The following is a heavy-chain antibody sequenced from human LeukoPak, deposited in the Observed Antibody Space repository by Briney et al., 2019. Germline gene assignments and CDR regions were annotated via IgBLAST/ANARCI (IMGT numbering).Heavy chain of an antibody. J-gene: IGHJ4*02. CDR3: ARHYYDSSGSHFDY. CDR1: GGSISSYY. CDR2: IYYSGST. Sequence: SETLSLTCTVSGGSISSYYWSWIRQPPGKGLEWIGYIYYSGSTNYNPSLKSRVTISVDTSKNQFSLKLSSVTAADTAVYYCARHYYDSSGSHFDYWGQGTLVTASS. V-gene: IGHV4-59*08. D-gene: IGHD3-22*01.